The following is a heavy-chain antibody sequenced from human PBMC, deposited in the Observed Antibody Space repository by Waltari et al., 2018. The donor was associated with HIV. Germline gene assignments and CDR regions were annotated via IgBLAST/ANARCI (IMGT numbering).Heavy chain of an antibody. CDR1: GFTFSSYA. CDR3: ARGGYGWLPDGY. CDR2: ISYDGSNK. J-gene: IGHJ4*02. Sequence: QVQLVESGGGVVQPGRSLRLSCAASGFTFSSYAIHWVRQAPGKGLGWLAVISYDGSNKYYAESVKGRFTISRDNSKNTLYLQMNSLRAEDTAVYYCARGGYGWLPDGYWGQGTLVTVSS. D-gene: IGHD5-18*01. V-gene: IGHV3-30-3*01.